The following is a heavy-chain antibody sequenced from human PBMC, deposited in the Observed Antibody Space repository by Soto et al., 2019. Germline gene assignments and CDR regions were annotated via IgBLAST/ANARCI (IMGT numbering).Heavy chain of an antibody. V-gene: IGHV3-21*01. J-gene: IGHJ6*03. CDR3: ARAKDDRAVDYNFYYYYIDV. CDR2: ISSSSSYI. CDR1: GFTFSKYS. D-gene: IGHD3-10*01. Sequence: EVQLVESGGGLVKPGGSLRLSCAASGFTFSKYSVNWVRQAPGKGLEWVSAISSSSSYIYYADSVRGRFTISRDNAKNSLYLQMSSLRAEDTAVYYCARAKDDRAVDYNFYYYYIDVWGKGTTVTVSS.